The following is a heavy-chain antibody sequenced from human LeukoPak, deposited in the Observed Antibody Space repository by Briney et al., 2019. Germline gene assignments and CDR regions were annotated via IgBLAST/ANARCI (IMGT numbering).Heavy chain of an antibody. CDR3: ARAPPGWFRGVRYFDC. D-gene: IGHD2-15*01. CDR1: GGSFSGYY. Sequence: SETLSLTCAVYGGSFSGYYWSWIRQPPGKGLEWIGEINHSGSTNYNPSLKSRVTISVDTSKNQFSLKLSSVTAADTAVYYCARAPPGWFRGVRYFDCWGQGTLVTVSS. J-gene: IGHJ4*02. CDR2: INHSGST. V-gene: IGHV4-34*01.